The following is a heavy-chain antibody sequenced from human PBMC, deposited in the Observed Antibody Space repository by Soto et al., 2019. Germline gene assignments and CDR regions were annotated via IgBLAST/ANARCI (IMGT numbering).Heavy chain of an antibody. Sequence: PSETLSLTCTVSGGSISSHYWSWIRQPPGKGLEWIGYIYYSGGTNYNPSLKSRVTISVDTSKNQFSLKLSSVTAADTAVYYCARGGWSMDVWGRGTTVTVSS. J-gene: IGHJ6*02. CDR1: GGSISSHY. CDR3: ARGGWSMDV. D-gene: IGHD2-15*01. V-gene: IGHV4-59*11. CDR2: IYYSGGT.